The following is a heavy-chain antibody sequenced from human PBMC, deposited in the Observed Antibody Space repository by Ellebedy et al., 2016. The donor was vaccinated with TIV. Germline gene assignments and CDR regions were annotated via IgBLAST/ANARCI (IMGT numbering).Heavy chain of an antibody. V-gene: IGHV3-30*03. CDR1: EFTFSKFG. CDR3: ARDRGGLGCSSSSCYYFDY. J-gene: IGHJ4*02. CDR2: ISYNGNHQ. Sequence: GESLKISCAASEFTFSKFGMHWVRQAPGKGLDWVAVISYNGNHQYYADSVKGRFTISRDNSKNALYLQMNSLRPEDTAVYYCARDRGGLGCSSSSCYYFDYWGQGILVTVSS. D-gene: IGHD2-2*01.